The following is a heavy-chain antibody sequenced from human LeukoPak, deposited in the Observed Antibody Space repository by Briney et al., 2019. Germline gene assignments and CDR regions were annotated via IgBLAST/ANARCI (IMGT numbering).Heavy chain of an antibody. J-gene: IGHJ5*02. CDR3: ARHSKQQLDNWFDP. CDR2: IYPGDSDT. V-gene: IGHV5-51*01. Sequence: GESLKIPCKGSGYSFTSYWIGWVRQMPGKGLEWMGIIYPGDSDTRYSPSSQGQVTISADKSISTAYLQWSSLKASDTAMYYCARHSKQQLDNWFDPWGQGTLVTVSS. CDR1: GYSFTSYW. D-gene: IGHD6-13*01.